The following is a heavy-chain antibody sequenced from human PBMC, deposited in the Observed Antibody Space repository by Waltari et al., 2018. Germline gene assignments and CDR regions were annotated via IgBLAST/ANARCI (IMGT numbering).Heavy chain of an antibody. CDR1: GGSFSGYY. CDR2: INHSGST. CDR3: ARGPNYYDSSGYYYRRSKYFQH. V-gene: IGHV4-34*01. Sequence: QVQLQQWGAGLLKPSETLSLTCAVYGGSFSGYYWSWIRQPPGKGLAWIGEINHSGSTNYNPSLKSRVTISVDTSKNQFSLKLSSVTAADTAVYYCARGPNYYDSSGYYYRRSKYFQHWGQGTLVTVSS. J-gene: IGHJ1*01. D-gene: IGHD3-22*01.